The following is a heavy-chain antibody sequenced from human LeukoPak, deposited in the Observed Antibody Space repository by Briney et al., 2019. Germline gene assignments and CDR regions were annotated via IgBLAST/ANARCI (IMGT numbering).Heavy chain of an antibody. D-gene: IGHD6-13*01. Sequence: RSSETLSLTCTVSGGSISSSSYYWGWIRQPPGKGLEWIGSIYYSGSTYYNPPLKSRVTISVDTSKNQFSLKLSSVTAADTAVYYCAREPAIAAAGHNYFDYWGQGTLVTVSS. CDR2: IYYSGST. J-gene: IGHJ4*02. CDR1: GGSISSSSYY. V-gene: IGHV4-39*07. CDR3: AREPAIAAAGHNYFDY.